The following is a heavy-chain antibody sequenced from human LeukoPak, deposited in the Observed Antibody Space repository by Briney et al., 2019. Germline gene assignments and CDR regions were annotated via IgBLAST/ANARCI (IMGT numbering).Heavy chain of an antibody. CDR2: IYYSGST. Sequence: PSQTLSLTCTVSGGSISSGGYYWSWIRQHPGKRLEWIGYIYYSGSTYYNPSLKSRVTISVDTSKNQFSLKLSSVTAADTAVYYCARWSTTNVFDYWGQGTLVTVSS. CDR3: ARWSTTNVFDY. CDR1: GGSISSGGYY. V-gene: IGHV4-31*03. J-gene: IGHJ4*02. D-gene: IGHD4-17*01.